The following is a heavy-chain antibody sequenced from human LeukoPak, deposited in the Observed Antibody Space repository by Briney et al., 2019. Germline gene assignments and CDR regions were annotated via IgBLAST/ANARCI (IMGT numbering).Heavy chain of an antibody. CDR3: VGAYDLRF. CDR2: INSDGSST. Sequence: GGSLRLSCAASGFTFRSYWMHWVRQAPGKGLVWVSRINSDGSSTTYADSVKGRFTISRDNAKNTLHLQLNSLRAEDTAVYYCVGAYDLRFWGQGTLVTVSS. V-gene: IGHV3-74*01. D-gene: IGHD5-12*01. CDR1: GFTFRSYW. J-gene: IGHJ4*02.